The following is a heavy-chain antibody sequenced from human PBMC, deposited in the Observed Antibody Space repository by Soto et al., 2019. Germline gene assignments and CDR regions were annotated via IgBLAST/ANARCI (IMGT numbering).Heavy chain of an antibody. Sequence: QVQRVESRGGVVQPGGSLRLSCAASGFTFSRYGMHWVRQAPGKGLEWVAVISFDGSYKYYADSVKGRFIISRDNSKNTLYLQMNSLRAEDTAVYYCAKGTSDILTGYPSYCYFDLWGRRTLVTVSS. J-gene: IGHJ2*01. CDR1: GFTFSRYG. V-gene: IGHV3-30*18. D-gene: IGHD3-9*01. CDR3: AKGTSDILTGYPSYCYFDL. CDR2: ISFDGSYK.